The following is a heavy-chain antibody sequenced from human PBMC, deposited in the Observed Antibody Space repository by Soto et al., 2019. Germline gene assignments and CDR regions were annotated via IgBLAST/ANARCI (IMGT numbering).Heavy chain of an antibody. D-gene: IGHD3-22*01. Sequence: VKFDCKAAGGNCSSYAISWVRQAPGQGLEWMGGIIPIFGTANYAQKFQGRVTITADESTSTAYMELSSLRSEDTAVYYCARLLQPHYYDSSGPPFEFVGMDVWGQGTTVTVSS. J-gene: IGHJ6*02. CDR2: IIPIFGTA. CDR1: GGNCSSYA. V-gene: IGHV1-69*13. CDR3: ARLLQPHYYDSSGPPFEFVGMDV.